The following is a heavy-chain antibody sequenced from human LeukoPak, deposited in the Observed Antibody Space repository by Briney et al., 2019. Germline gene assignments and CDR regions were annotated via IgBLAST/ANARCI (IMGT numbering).Heavy chain of an antibody. D-gene: IGHD2/OR15-2a*01. CDR3: TTVTYYNSRAPGDY. CDR1: GFTFSSYA. V-gene: IGHV3-74*01. J-gene: IGHJ4*02. Sequence: PGGSLRLSCAASGFTFSSYAMSWVRQAPGKGLVWVSRINNDGSTINYADSVKGRFTISRDNAKNTLYLQMNSLRVEDTAVYYCTTVTYYNSRAPGDYWGQGTLVTVSS. CDR2: INNDGSTI.